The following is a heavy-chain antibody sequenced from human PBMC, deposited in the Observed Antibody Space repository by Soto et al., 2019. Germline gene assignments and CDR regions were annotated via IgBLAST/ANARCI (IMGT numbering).Heavy chain of an antibody. J-gene: IGHJ6*02. V-gene: IGHV3-30*18. CDR3: AKDWGYCSSTSCYWGNYYYYGMDV. CDR2: ISYDGSNK. CDR1: GFTFSSYG. D-gene: IGHD2-2*01. Sequence: QVQLVESGGGVVQPGRSLRLSCAASGFTFSSYGMHWVRQAPGKGLEWVAVISYDGSNKYYADSVKGRFTISRDNSKNAVEVQMNSLGAEDTAVYYCAKDWGYCSSTSCYWGNYYYYGMDVWGQGTTVTVSS.